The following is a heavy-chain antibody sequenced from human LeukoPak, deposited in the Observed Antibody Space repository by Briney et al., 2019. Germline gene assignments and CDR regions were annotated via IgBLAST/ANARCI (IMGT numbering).Heavy chain of an antibody. Sequence: SETLSLTCTVSGDSISSYYWSWIRQPPGKGLEWIGEINHSGSTNYNPSLKSRVTISVDTSKNQFSLKLSSVTAADTAVYYCARAGIVARRGGVFDYWGQGTLVTVPS. CDR2: INHSGST. CDR3: ARAGIVARRGGVFDY. V-gene: IGHV4-34*01. J-gene: IGHJ4*02. D-gene: IGHD6-6*01. CDR1: GDSISSYY.